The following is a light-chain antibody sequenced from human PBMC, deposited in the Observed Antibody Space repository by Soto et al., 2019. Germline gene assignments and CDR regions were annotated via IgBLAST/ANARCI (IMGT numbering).Light chain of an antibody. CDR3: QQYNVWPPIT. V-gene: IGKV3-15*01. CDR1: QSVSSD. CDR2: GAS. J-gene: IGKJ3*01. Sequence: EVVMTQSPATLSLSPGERATLSCRASQSVSSDLAWYQQKPGQAPRLLIYGASTSATDIPARFSGGGSGTEFTLTISNLQSEDFGIYYCQQYNVWPPITFGPGTKVDIK.